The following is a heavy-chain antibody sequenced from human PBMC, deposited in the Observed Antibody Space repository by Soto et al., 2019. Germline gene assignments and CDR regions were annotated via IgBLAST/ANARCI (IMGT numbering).Heavy chain of an antibody. CDR1: GFTFRGYG. J-gene: IGHJ6*02. V-gene: IGHV3-30*18. CDR3: ANSEYGGYKNIDV. D-gene: IGHD5-12*01. CDR2: ISYDGSIK. Sequence: GGSLRLSCAASGFTFRGYGMHWVCQAPGRGLEWVALISYDGSIKYYADSVRGRFTISRDNSKNTLYLQMNSLRAEDTAVYYCANSEYGGYKNIDVWGQGTTVTVSS.